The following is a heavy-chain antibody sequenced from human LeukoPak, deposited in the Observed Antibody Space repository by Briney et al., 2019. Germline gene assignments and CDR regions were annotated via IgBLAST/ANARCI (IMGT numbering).Heavy chain of an antibody. Sequence: ASVKVSCKASGYTFTGYYMHWVRQAPGQGLEWMRRINPNSGGTNYAQKFQGRVTMTRDTSISTAYMELSRLRSDDTAVYYCARERAAAAGGIDYWGQGTLVTVSS. CDR2: INPNSGGT. CDR1: GYTFTGYY. V-gene: IGHV1-2*06. J-gene: IGHJ4*02. CDR3: ARERAAAAGGIDY. D-gene: IGHD6-13*01.